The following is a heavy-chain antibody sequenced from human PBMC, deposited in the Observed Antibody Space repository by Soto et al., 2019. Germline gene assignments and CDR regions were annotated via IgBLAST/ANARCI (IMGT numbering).Heavy chain of an antibody. Sequence: QVQLVQSGVEVKKPGASVKVSCKASGYTFTSYGISSVRQAPGQGLEWMAWISAYNGNTKYAQKVQGRVTMTTDTSRSTAYMELRSLRSDDTAVYYCARVPNDGMGWFDPWGQGTLVTVSS. CDR2: ISAYNGNT. CDR1: GYTFTSYG. CDR3: ARVPNDGMGWFDP. D-gene: IGHD2-8*01. J-gene: IGHJ5*02. V-gene: IGHV1-18*01.